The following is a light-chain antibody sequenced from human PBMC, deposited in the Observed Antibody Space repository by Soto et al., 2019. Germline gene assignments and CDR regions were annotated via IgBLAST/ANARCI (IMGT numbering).Light chain of an antibody. CDR3: QQSYSTRLT. CDR2: DAS. Sequence: DFQMTQSPSSLSASVGDRVTITCQASQDISDFLNWYQQKPGAAPKLLIYDASNLQSGVPSRFSGSGSGTDFTLTISSLQPEDFATYYCQQSYSTRLTFGGGTKVDIK. J-gene: IGKJ4*01. CDR1: QDISDF. V-gene: IGKV1-39*01.